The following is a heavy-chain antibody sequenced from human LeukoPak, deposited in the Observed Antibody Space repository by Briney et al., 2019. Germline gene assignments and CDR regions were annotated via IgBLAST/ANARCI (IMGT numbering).Heavy chain of an antibody. CDR2: IYHSGTT. D-gene: IGHD6-13*01. CDR3: ARQGGSNSPYYYYYLDV. V-gene: IGHV4-38-2*01. J-gene: IGHJ6*03. CDR1: GYSISSGYY. Sequence: SETLSLTCAVSGYSISSGYYWGWFRQLPGKGPEWIGFIYHSGTTYYNPSLKSRVTISVDTSKNQFSLIISSVTAADTAVYYCARQGGSNSPYYYYYLDVWGKGTTVTVSS.